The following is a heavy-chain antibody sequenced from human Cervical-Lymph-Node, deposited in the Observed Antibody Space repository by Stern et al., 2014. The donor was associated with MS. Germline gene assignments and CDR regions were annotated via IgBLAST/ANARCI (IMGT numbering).Heavy chain of an antibody. CDR1: GGSLTSSYY. CDR3: AGHSVNWAYFDF. CDR2: IEYSATA. V-gene: IGHV4-39*01. Sequence: QVQLQESGPGVVKPSETLSLTCSVSGGSLTSSYYWGWMRQSPGEGLEWIRTIEYSATAYYNPSLQSRVTIYPDASHTLLNLHPVTAADSAVYYCAGHSVNWAYFDFWGQGTLVTVSS. D-gene: IGHD1-1*01. J-gene: IGHJ4*02.